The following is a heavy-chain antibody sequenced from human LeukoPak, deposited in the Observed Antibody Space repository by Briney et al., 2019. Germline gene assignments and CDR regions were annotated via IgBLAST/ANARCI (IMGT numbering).Heavy chain of an antibody. CDR1: GNTFIGYW. CDR2: INPRGDAT. J-gene: IGHJ4*02. CDR3: AREGQQLKHFDY. Sequence: EASVKVSCKASGNTFIGYWIHWVRQAPGQGLEWMGAINPRGDATIGAQKFQGRVTTTRDTSTSTVYIELSSLRSEDTAVNYCAREGQQLKHFDYWGQGTLVTVSS. D-gene: IGHD1-1*01. V-gene: IGHV1-46*01.